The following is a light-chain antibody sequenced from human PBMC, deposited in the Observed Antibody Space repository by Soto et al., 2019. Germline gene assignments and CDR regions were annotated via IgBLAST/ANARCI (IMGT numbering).Light chain of an antibody. CDR2: AAS. CDR1: QGIRNF. CDR3: QKYIIVPV. J-gene: IGKJ3*01. Sequence: DIPMTQSPTSLSASVGDRVTITCRASQGIRNFVAWYQQKPGKAPMLLIYAASTLQSGVPSRFSGSVSGTDITFTINTLHPEDVANYSCQKYIIVPVFGPGTKVEIK. V-gene: IGKV1-27*01.